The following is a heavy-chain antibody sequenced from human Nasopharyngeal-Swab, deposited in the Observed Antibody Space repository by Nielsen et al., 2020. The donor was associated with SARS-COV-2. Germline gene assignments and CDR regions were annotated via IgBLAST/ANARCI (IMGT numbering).Heavy chain of an antibody. CDR2: IIPIFGTA. J-gene: IGHJ3*02. Sequence: SVKVSCKASGGTFSSYAISWVRQAPGQGLEWVGGIIPIFGTANYAQKFQGRVTITADESTSAAYMELSSLRSEDTAVYYCAGSRWRKHYGDYVSDAFAIWGQGTMVNVSS. V-gene: IGHV1-69*13. CDR3: AGSRWRKHYGDYVSDAFAI. CDR1: GGTFSSYA. D-gene: IGHD4-17*01.